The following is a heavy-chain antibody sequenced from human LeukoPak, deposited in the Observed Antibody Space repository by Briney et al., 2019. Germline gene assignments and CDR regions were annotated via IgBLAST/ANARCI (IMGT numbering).Heavy chain of an antibody. J-gene: IGHJ3*02. CDR3: AKGLRRIAAAFRCAFDI. D-gene: IGHD6-13*01. Sequence: GGSLRLSCAASGFTFSSYAMSWVRQAPGKGLEWVSAISGSGGSTYYADSVKGRFTISRDNSKNTLYLQMNSLRAEDTAVYYCAKGLRRIAAAFRCAFDIWGQGTMVTVSS. CDR2: ISGSGGST. V-gene: IGHV3-23*01. CDR1: GFTFSSYA.